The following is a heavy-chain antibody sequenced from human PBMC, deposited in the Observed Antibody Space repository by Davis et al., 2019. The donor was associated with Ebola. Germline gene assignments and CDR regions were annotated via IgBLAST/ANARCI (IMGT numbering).Heavy chain of an antibody. CDR2: IYSGGST. CDR1: GFTFSSYA. J-gene: IGHJ6*02. D-gene: IGHD3-3*01. V-gene: IGHV3-23*03. Sequence: GESLKISCAASGFTFSSYAMNWVRQAPGKGLEWVSVIYSGGSTYYADSVKGRFTISRDNAKNSLYLQMNSLRAEDTAVYYCARVGPGYYDFWSGYYTHGMDVWGQGTTVTVSS. CDR3: ARVGPGYYDFWSGYYTHGMDV.